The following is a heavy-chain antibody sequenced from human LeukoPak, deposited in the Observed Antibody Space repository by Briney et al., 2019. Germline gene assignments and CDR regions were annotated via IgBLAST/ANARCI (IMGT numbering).Heavy chain of an antibody. Sequence: GGSLRLSCAASGFTFSTYAMSWVRQAPGKGLEWVSFILDSGRSTYYADSVKGRFTISRDNSKNTLYLQMNSLRAEDTAVYYCARDGDGYNPRRVDYWGQGTLVTVSS. CDR3: ARDGDGYNPRRVDY. J-gene: IGHJ4*02. D-gene: IGHD5-24*01. CDR2: ILDSGRST. V-gene: IGHV3-23*01. CDR1: GFTFSTYA.